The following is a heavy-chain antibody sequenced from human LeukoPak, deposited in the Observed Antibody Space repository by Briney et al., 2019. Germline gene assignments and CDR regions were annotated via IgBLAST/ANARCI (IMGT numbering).Heavy chain of an antibody. CDR2: IYYSGST. V-gene: IGHV4-39*01. CDR1: GDSISSSSYY. CDR3: ARYSRVTNSYYFDY. D-gene: IGHD2-15*01. J-gene: IGHJ4*02. Sequence: SEALSLTCTVSGDSISSSSYYWGWIRQPPGKGLEWIGSIYYSGSTYYNPSLKSRVTISVDTSKNQFSLKLNPVTAADTAVYYCARYSRVTNSYYFDYWGQGTLVTVSS.